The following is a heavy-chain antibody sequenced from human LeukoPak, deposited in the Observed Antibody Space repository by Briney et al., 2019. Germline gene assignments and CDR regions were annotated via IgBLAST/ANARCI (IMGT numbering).Heavy chain of an antibody. CDR2: IYYSGST. CDR3: ATQVGAARTYFDY. V-gene: IGHV4-39*01. CDR1: GGSISSSSYY. J-gene: IGHJ4*02. D-gene: IGHD6-6*01. Sequence: SETLSLTCTVSGGSISSSSYYWGWIRQPPGKGLEWNGSIYYSGSTYYNPSLKSRVTISVDTSKNQFSLNLNSVTAADTAVYYCATQVGAARTYFDYWGQGTLVTVSS.